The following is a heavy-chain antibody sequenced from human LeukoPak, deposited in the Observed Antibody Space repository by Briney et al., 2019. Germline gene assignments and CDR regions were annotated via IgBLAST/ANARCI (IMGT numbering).Heavy chain of an antibody. D-gene: IGHD3-3*01. CDR3: ARDTGGFLEWGTAPFDI. CDR1: GGSFSGYY. V-gene: IGHV4-34*01. CDR2: IKHSAST. Sequence: SETLSLTCAVYGGSFSGYYWSWSRQPPGGGLEWVGEIKHSASTNYNPSTTSRVTISVAKSTHQFSLKLSSVTAAATAVYSCARDTGGFLEWGTAPFDIWGQGTMVTASS. J-gene: IGHJ3*02.